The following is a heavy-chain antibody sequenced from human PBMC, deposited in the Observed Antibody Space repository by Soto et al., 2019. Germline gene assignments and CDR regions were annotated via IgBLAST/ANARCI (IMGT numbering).Heavy chain of an antibody. CDR1: GGSISSGGYS. CDR3: ASVPSP. J-gene: IGHJ5*02. CDR2: IYHSGNT. V-gene: IGHV4-30-2*01. Sequence: QLQLQESGSGLVKPSQTLSLTCAVSGGSISSGGYSWSWIRQPPGKGLEWIGYIYHSGNTYYTPSIKSRVTISVDRSKNQFSLKLSSVPAADTAVYSCASVPSPWGQGTLVTVSS.